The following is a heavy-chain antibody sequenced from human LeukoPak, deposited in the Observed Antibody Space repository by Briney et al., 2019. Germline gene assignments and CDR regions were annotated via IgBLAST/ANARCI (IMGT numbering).Heavy chain of an antibody. CDR3: AREKLGVGTAFDY. V-gene: IGHV3-74*01. CDR2: INSDGSTI. D-gene: IGHD1/OR15-1a*01. J-gene: IGHJ4*02. CDR1: GFTFSSSW. Sequence: GGSLRLSCAASGFTFSSSWMNWVRQAPGKGLVWVSRINSDGSTITYADSVKGRFTISRDNAKNTLYLQMNSLRAEDTAVYYCAREKLGVGTAFDYWGQGTLVTVSS.